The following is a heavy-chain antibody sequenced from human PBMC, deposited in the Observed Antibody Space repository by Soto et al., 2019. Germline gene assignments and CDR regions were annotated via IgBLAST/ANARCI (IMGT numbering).Heavy chain of an antibody. CDR1: GFTFSSYS. D-gene: IGHD3-22*01. CDR2: ISSSSSTI. CDR3: ARGYYYDSSGYLLGGFDY. Sequence: EVQLVESGGGLVQPGGSLRLSCAASGFTFSSYSMNWVRQAPGKGLEWVSYISSSSSTIYYADSVKGRFTISRDNAKNSLYLQMNSLRDEDTAVYYCARGYYYDSSGYLLGGFDYWGQGTLVTVSS. V-gene: IGHV3-48*02. J-gene: IGHJ4*02.